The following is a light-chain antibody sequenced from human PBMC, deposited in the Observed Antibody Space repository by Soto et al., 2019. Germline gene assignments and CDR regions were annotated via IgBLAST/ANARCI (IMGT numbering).Light chain of an antibody. Sequence: GDRVIITCRASQDIRVDVGWLQQRPGHAPNLLIYAASTLHTWVPSTFTGSGSGTDFTLTINDLQPEDVATYFCLQDYDLPYTFGQETKLEI. V-gene: IGKV1-6*01. CDR1: QDIRVD. CDR3: LQDYDLPYT. CDR2: AAS. J-gene: IGKJ2*01.